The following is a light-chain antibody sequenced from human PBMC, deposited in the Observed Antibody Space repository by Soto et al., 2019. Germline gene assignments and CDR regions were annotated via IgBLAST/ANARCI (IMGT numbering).Light chain of an antibody. V-gene: IGKV3D-15*01. CDR1: QSVDID. CDR2: GAS. J-gene: IGKJ3*01. CDR3: QHYGRSAIFT. Sequence: EIVLTQSPGTLSVSPGERVTLSCRASQSVDIDLAWYQQKPGQAPRLLIYGASTRATDMPGRFRGSGAGAEFTLTISSLQSEDSAVYYCQHYGRSAIFTLGPGTTVDIK.